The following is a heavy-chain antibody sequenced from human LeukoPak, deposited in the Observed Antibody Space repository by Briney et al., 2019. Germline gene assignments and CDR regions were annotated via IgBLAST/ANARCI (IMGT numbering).Heavy chain of an antibody. CDR2: IWYDGSNK. J-gene: IGHJ4*02. D-gene: IGHD6-13*01. CDR1: GFTFSSYV. CDR3: ATTIAAAGTLDY. Sequence: PGRSLRLSCAASGFTFSSYVMHWVRQAPGKGLEWVAVIWYDGSNKYYADSVKGRFTISRDNSKNTLYLQMNSLRAEDTAVYYCATTIAAAGTLDYWGQGTLVTVSS. V-gene: IGHV3-33*01.